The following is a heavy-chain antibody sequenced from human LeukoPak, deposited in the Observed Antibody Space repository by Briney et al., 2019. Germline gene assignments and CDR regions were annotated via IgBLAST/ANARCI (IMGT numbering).Heavy chain of an antibody. CDR1: GYSFTSYW. CDR2: IYPGDSDT. V-gene: IGHV5-51*01. D-gene: IGHD6-13*01. J-gene: IGHJ4*02. CDR3: ARTPSIAAAGADY. Sequence: GESLKISCKGSGYSFTSYWIGWVRQMPGKGLEWMGIIYPGDSDTRYSPSFQGQVTISADKSISTAYLQWSSLKASDTAMYCCARTPSIAAAGADYWGQGTLVTVSS.